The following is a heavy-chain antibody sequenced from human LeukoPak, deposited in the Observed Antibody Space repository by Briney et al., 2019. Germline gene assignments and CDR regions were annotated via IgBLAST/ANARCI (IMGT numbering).Heavy chain of an antibody. Sequence: GGSLRLSCAASGFPFSSYWMSWVRQAPGKGLEWVANIKHDGSEKYYVDSVKGRFTISRDNAKNSLYLQMDSLRAEDTAVYYCASEEEGNNFDYWGQGTLVTVSS. J-gene: IGHJ4*02. V-gene: IGHV3-7*01. CDR3: ASEEEGNNFDY. CDR1: GFPFSSYW. CDR2: IKHDGSEK.